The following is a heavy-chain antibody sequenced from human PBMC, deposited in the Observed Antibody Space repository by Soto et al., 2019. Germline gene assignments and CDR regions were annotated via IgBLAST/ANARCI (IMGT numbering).Heavy chain of an antibody. Sequence: EVQLVESGGGLVQPGGSLRLSCAASGFTFSSYDMHWVRQAPGKGLEWVSAIGTAGDTYYPGSVKGRFTISRENAKNPLYLQMNSLRAGDTAVYYCARAISTVTTPGDDFEIWGQGTMVTVSS. V-gene: IGHV3-13*01. CDR2: IGTAGDT. J-gene: IGHJ3*02. CDR1: GFTFSSYD. D-gene: IGHD4-17*01. CDR3: ARAISTVTTPGDDFEI.